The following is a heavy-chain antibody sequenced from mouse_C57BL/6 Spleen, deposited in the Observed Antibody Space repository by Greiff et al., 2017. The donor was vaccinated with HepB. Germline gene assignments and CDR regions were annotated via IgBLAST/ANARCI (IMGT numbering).Heavy chain of an antibody. V-gene: IGHV1-63*01. CDR2: IYPGGGYT. Sequence: QVQLQQSGAELVRPGPSVKMSCKASGYTFTNYWIGWAKQRPGHGLEWIGDIYPGGGYTNYNEKFKGKATLTADKSSSTAYMQFSSLTSEDSAIYYCAREGGYDPFDYWGQGTTLTVSS. CDR1: GYTFTNYW. D-gene: IGHD2-2*01. J-gene: IGHJ2*01. CDR3: AREGGYDPFDY.